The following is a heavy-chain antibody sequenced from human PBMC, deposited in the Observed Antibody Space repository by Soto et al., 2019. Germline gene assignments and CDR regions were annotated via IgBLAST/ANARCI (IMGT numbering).Heavy chain of an antibody. V-gene: IGHV3-30-3*01. D-gene: IGHD3-16*02. J-gene: IGHJ4*02. Sequence: GGSLRLSCAASGFTFSSYAMHWVRQAPGKGLEWVAVISYDGSNKYYADSVKGRFTISRDNSKNTLYLQMNSLRAEDTAVYYCAVATNGSYRYAVGYWGQGSLVTVSS. CDR2: ISYDGSNK. CDR3: AVATNGSYRYAVGY. CDR1: GFTFSSYA.